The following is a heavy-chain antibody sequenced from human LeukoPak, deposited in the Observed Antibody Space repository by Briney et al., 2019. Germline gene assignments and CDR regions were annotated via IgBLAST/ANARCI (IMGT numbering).Heavy chain of an antibody. CDR2: INSDGSST. V-gene: IGHV3-74*01. Sequence: SGGSLRLSCAASGFTFSSYWMHWVRQAPGKGLVWVSRINSDGSSTSYADSVKGRFTISRDNAKNSLYLQMNSLRAEDTALYYCAKATQQPFFDYWGQGTLVTVSS. J-gene: IGHJ4*02. D-gene: IGHD6-13*01. CDR1: GFTFSSYW. CDR3: AKATQQPFFDY.